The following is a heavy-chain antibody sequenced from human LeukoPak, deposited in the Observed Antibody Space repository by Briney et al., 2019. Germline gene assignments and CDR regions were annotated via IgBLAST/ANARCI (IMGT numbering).Heavy chain of an antibody. CDR2: IRSKAYGGTT. V-gene: IGHV3-49*03. D-gene: IGHD3-22*01. CDR3: TRWDYYDSSGYYFDY. J-gene: IGHJ4*02. Sequence: GGSLRLSCTASGFTFGDYAMSWFRQAPGKGLEWVGFIRSKAYGGTTEYAASVKGRFTISRDDSKSIAYLQMNSLKTEDTAVYYCTRWDYYDSSGYYFDYWGQGTLVTVSS. CDR1: GFTFGDYA.